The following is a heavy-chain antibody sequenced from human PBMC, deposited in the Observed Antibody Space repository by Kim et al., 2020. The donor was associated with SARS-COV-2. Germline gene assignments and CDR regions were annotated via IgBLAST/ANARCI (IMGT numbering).Heavy chain of an antibody. CDR3: AIGTADDFWSGQHDY. J-gene: IGHJ4*02. Sequence: YHPSLKSRVTISVDTSKNQFSLKLSSVTVADTAVYYCAIGTADDFWSGQHDYWGQGTLVTVSS. V-gene: IGHV4-59*01. D-gene: IGHD3-3*01.